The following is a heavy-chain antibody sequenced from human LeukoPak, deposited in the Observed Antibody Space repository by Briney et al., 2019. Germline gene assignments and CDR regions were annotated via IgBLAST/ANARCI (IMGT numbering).Heavy chain of an antibody. D-gene: IGHD3-3*01. J-gene: IGHJ6*02. CDR2: ISYDGSNK. V-gene: IGHV3-30-3*01. CDR1: GFTFSSYA. CDR3: AKAPARHQVVIISMDV. Sequence: PGGSLRLSCAASGFTFSSYAMHWVRQAPGKGLEWVAVISYDGSNKYYADSVKGRFTISRDNSKNTLYLQMNSLRAEDTAVYYCAKAPARHQVVIISMDVWGQGTTVTVSS.